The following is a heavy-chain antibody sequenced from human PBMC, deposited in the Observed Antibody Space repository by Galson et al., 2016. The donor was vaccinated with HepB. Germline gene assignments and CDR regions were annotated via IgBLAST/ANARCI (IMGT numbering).Heavy chain of an antibody. CDR2: ISGSGANT. CDR1: GFTFSNYA. Sequence: SLRLSCAASGFTFSNYAMTWVRQAPGKGLEWVSGISGSGANTHYANAVKGRFTISRDNSNNTPYLQVNSLRAEDTALYFCARYSNSWAPFDDWGQGRLVTVSS. D-gene: IGHD6-13*01. CDR3: ARYSNSWAPFDD. J-gene: IGHJ4*02. V-gene: IGHV3-23*01.